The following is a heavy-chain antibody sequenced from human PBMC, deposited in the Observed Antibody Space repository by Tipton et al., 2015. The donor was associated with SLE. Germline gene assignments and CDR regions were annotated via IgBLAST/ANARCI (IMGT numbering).Heavy chain of an antibody. D-gene: IGHD4-11*01. J-gene: IGHJ3*02. V-gene: IGHV4-59*01. CDR1: GGSISSYY. CDR2: IYYSGST. Sequence: TLSLTCTVSGGSISSYYWSWIRQPPGKGLEWIGYIYYSGSTNYNPSLKSRVTISVDTSKNQFSLKLSSVTAADTAVYYCARVDYSDYGGGAFDIWGQGTMVTVSS. CDR3: ARVDYSDYGGGAFDI.